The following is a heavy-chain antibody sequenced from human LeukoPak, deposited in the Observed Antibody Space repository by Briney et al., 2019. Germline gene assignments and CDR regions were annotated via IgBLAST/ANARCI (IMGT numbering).Heavy chain of an antibody. J-gene: IGHJ6*03. CDR1: GYTFTSYA. V-gene: IGHV1-2*02. D-gene: IGHD7-27*01. CDR2: INPNSGDT. Sequence: ASVKVSCKASGYTFTSYAMHWVRQAPGQRLEWMGWINPNSGDTNFAQKFQGRVTMTRDTSISAAHMELISLKSDDTAVYFCARSGAPPHYYYYYMDVWGKGTTVTVSS. CDR3: ARSGAPPHYYYYYMDV.